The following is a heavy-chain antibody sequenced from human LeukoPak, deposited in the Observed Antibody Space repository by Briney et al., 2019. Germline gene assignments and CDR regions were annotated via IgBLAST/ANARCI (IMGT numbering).Heavy chain of an antibody. D-gene: IGHD6-13*01. CDR3: ARVLESGSSWYGSFTL. Sequence: GGSLRLSCAASGFTFSSYGMHWVRQAPGKGLEWVAFIRYDGSNKYYADSVKGRFTISRDNSKNTLYVQMNSLRAEDTAVYYCARVLESGSSWYGSFTLWGQGTLVTVSS. CDR2: IRYDGSNK. V-gene: IGHV3-30*02. J-gene: IGHJ4*02. CDR1: GFTFSSYG.